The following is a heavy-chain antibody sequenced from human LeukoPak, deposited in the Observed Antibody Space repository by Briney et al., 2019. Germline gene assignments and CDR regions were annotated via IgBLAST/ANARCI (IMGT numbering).Heavy chain of an antibody. D-gene: IGHD3-10*02. J-gene: IGHJ5*02. CDR1: GGSINSQY. V-gene: IGHV4-59*11. CDR3: ARGRAIVRGVRNWFDP. CDR2: IYYGGTT. Sequence: SETLSLTCTVSGGSINSQYWTWIRQPPGKGREDLGYIYYGGTTNYNPSLKSRVPISLDASKNQFSLRLASVTAADTAVYYCARGRAIVRGVRNWFDPWGQGTLVTVSS.